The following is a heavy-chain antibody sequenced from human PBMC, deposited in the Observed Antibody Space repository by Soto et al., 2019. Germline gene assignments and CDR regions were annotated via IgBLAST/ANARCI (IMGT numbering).Heavy chain of an antibody. V-gene: IGHV1-69*06. CDR2: IIPIFGTA. D-gene: IGHD3-10*01. CDR1: GGTFSSYA. Sequence: QVQLVQSGAEVKKPGSSVKVSCKASGGTFSSYAISWVRQAPGQGLEWMGGIIPIFGTANYAQKFQGRVTITADKSTSTAYMELSSLRSEDTAVYYCAKKTGGHYYYGSGSYFTYYYGMDVWGQGTTVTVSS. J-gene: IGHJ6*02. CDR3: AKKTGGHYYYGSGSYFTYYYGMDV.